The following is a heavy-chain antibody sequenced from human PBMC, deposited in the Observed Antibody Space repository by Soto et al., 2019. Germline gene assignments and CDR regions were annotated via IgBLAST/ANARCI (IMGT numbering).Heavy chain of an antibody. D-gene: IGHD6-19*01. CDR1: GDSVSSNSAA. Sequence: SQTLSLTCAISGDSVSSNSAAWSWIRQSPSRGLEWLGRTYYRSKWYNDYAVPVKSRITINPDTSKNQFSLQLNSVTPEDTAVYYCARDLAVAGTNQFDCWGQGTLVTVSS. V-gene: IGHV6-1*01. CDR2: TYYRSKWYN. J-gene: IGHJ4*02. CDR3: ARDLAVAGTNQFDC.